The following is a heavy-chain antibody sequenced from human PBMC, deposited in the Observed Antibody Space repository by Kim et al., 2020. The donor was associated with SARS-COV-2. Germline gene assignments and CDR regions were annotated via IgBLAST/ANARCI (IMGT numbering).Heavy chain of an antibody. CDR1: GFTFSSYG. V-gene: IGHV3-33*01. Sequence: GGSLRLSCAASGFTFSSYGMHWVRQAPGKGLEWVAVIWYDGSNKYYADSVKGRFTISRDNSKNTLYLQMNSLRAEDTAVYYCARDGGGSTMVREGLGVSIDYWGQGTLVTVSS. J-gene: IGHJ4*02. CDR2: IWYDGSNK. CDR3: ARDGGGSTMVREGLGVSIDY. D-gene: IGHD3-10*01.